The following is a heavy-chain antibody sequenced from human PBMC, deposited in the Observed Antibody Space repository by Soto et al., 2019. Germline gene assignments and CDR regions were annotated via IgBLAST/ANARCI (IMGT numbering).Heavy chain of an antibody. CDR1: GGPFSSYA. D-gene: IGHD3-10*01. V-gene: IGHV1-69*13. CDR2: IIPIFGTA. CDR3: ARALWFGELLSYYYYGMDV. Sequence: GASVKGSFNSSGGPFSSYAISWVRQAPGQGLEWMGGIIPIFGTANYAQKFQGRVTITADESTSTAYMELSSLRSEDTAVYYCARALWFGELLSYYYYGMDVWGQGTTVTVSS. J-gene: IGHJ6*02.